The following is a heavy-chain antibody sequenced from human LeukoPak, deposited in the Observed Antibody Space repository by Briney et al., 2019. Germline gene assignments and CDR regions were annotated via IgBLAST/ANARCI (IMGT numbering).Heavy chain of an antibody. Sequence: AETLSLTCTVSGDSIRSYYWSWIRQPPGKGLEWIGNIHYSGSTKYNPSLKSRVTISVDTSKNQFSLRVTSLTAADTAVYYCASFSWGSGSYNQEAIWSWFDPWGQGTLVTVSS. D-gene: IGHD3-10*01. CDR1: GDSIRSYY. CDR2: IHYSGST. CDR3: ASFSWGSGSYNQEAIWSWFDP. J-gene: IGHJ5*02. V-gene: IGHV4-59*12.